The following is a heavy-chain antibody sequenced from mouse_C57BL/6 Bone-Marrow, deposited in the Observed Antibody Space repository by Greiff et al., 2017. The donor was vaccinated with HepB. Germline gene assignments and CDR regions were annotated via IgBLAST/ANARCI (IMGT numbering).Heavy chain of an antibody. CDR2: IDPGDGDT. CDR3: TSYGYDGYDY. J-gene: IGHJ2*01. Sequence: EVKLMESGAELVRPGASVKLSCTASGFNIKDYYMHWVKQRPEQGLEWIGRIDPGDGDTEYAPKFQGKATMTADTSSNTAYLQLSSLTSEDTAVYYCTSYGYDGYDYWGQGTTLTVSS. CDR1: GFNIKDYY. D-gene: IGHD2-2*01. V-gene: IGHV14-1*01.